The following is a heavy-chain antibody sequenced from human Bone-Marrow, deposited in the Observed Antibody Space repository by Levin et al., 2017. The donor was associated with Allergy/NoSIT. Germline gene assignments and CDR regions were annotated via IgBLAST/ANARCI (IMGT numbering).Heavy chain of an antibody. Sequence: GGSLRLSCAASGFTFGSYGMHWVRQSPGRGLEWVAFISFDRSDKNYADSVKGRFTISRDNSKNTLSLQMNSLRAEDTAVYYCARVFQSYYFDYWGQGTLVTVPS. J-gene: IGHJ4*02. CDR3: ARVFQSYYFDY. CDR1: GFTFGSYG. V-gene: IGHV3-30*03. D-gene: IGHD1-1*01. CDR2: ISFDRSDK.